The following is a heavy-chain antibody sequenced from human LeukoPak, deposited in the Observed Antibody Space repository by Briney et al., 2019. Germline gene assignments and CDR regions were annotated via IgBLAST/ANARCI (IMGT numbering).Heavy chain of an antibody. CDR2: ICAYNGNT. J-gene: IGHJ4*02. V-gene: IGHV1-18*01. D-gene: IGHD2-21*02. Sequence: ASVKVSCKASGYTFTSYGISWVRQAPGQGLEWMGWICAYNGNTNYAQKLQGSVTMTTDTSTSTAYMELRSLRFDDTAVYYCARDPQPTPYCGGDCYPDYWGQGTLVTVSS. CDR1: GYTFTSYG. CDR3: ARDPQPTPYCGGDCYPDY.